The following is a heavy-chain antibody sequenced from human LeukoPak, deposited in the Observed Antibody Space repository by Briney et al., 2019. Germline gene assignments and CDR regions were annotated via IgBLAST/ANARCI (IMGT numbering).Heavy chain of an antibody. CDR1: GGSIITYY. J-gene: IGHJ6*02. CDR2: IYSSGRT. V-gene: IGHV4-4*07. Sequence: SETLSLTCTVSGGSIITYYWSWIRQPAGKGLEWIGRIYSSGRTNYHPPLESRVTISVDTSKNQFSLKLSSVTAADTAVYYCARQTLYYYYGMDVWGQGTTVTVSS. CDR3: ARQTLYYYYGMDV.